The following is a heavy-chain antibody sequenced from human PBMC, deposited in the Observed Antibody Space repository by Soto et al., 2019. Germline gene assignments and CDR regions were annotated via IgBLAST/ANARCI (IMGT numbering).Heavy chain of an antibody. CDR1: GFTFSSYA. D-gene: IGHD2-15*01. CDR2: ISGSGGST. Sequence: EVQLLESGGGLVQPGGSLRLSCAASGFTFSSYAMSWVRQAPGKGLEWVSAISGSGGSTYYADSVKGRFTISRDNSKNTRYLQMNSLRAEDTAVYYCAKGTVVVAASGYYYMDVWGKGTTVTVSS. CDR3: AKGTVVVAASGYYYMDV. J-gene: IGHJ6*03. V-gene: IGHV3-23*01.